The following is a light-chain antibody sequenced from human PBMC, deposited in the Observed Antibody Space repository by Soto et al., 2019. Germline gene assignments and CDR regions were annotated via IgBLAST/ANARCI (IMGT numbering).Light chain of an antibody. Sequence: QSVLTQPPSASGTPGQRVTISCSGRSSNIGSNTVDWYQQLPGTAPKRLIYSNNQRPSGVPDRFSGSKSGTSASLAISGLQSEDEADYYCEAWDDSLNGWVFGGGTKLTVL. CDR1: SSNIGSNT. CDR2: SNN. CDR3: EAWDDSLNGWV. V-gene: IGLV1-44*01. J-gene: IGLJ3*02.